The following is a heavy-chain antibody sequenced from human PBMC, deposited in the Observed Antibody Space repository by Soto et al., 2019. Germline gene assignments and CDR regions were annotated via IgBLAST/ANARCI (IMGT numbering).Heavy chain of an antibody. V-gene: IGHV1-69*13. J-gene: IGHJ4*02. CDR3: ARGYSSSWYGDY. CDR1: GGTFSSYA. D-gene: IGHD6-13*01. CDR2: IIPIFGTA. Sequence: ASVKVSCKASGGTFSSYAISWVRQAPGQGLEWMGGIIPIFGTANYAQKFQGGVTITADESTSTAYMELSSLRSEDTAVYYCARGYSSSWYGDYWGQGTLVTVSS.